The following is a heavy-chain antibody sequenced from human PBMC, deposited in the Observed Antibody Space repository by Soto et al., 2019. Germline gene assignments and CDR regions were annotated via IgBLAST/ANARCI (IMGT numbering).Heavy chain of an antibody. V-gene: IGHV4-30-2*01. Sequence: QLQLQESGSGLVKPSQTLSLTCAVSGGSISSGGYSWSWIRQPPGKGLEWIGYMYHSGGTYYNPSPKGRVNTSVGRSKNHFPLMWSSVGAADTAVYYCAAGGGLPRHYWGQGTLVTVSS. CDR2: MYHSGGT. CDR3: AAGGGLPRHY. J-gene: IGHJ4*02. D-gene: IGHD2-15*01. CDR1: GGSISSGGYS.